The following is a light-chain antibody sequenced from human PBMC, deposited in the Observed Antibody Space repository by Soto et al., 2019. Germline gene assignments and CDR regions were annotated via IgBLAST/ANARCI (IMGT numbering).Light chain of an antibody. CDR2: KAS. Sequence: DIQMTQSPSTLSASVGDRVTITCRASQSISSWLAWYQQKPGQAPKLLIYKASTLQSGVPSRFSGSGSGTEVTLAIRSLQPDDSATYCCQQYNDNWTFGQGTKVEIK. CDR3: QQYNDNWT. CDR1: QSISSW. J-gene: IGKJ1*01. V-gene: IGKV1-5*03.